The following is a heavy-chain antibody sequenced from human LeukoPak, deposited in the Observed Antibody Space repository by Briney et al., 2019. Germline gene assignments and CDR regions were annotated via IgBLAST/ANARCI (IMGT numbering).Heavy chain of an antibody. V-gene: IGHV4-59*01. CDR3: AREGSGYYYSGWFDP. D-gene: IGHD3-22*01. CDR2: IYYSGST. CDR1: GGSISSYY. Sequence: SETLSLTCTVSGGSISSYYWSWIRQPPGKGLEWIGYIYYSGSTNYNPSLKSRVTISVGTSKNQFSLKLSSVTAADTAVYYCAREGSGYYYSGWFDPWGQGTLVTVSS. J-gene: IGHJ5*02.